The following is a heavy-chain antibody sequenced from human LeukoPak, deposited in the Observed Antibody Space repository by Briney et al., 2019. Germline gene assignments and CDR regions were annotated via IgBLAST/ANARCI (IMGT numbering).Heavy chain of an antibody. CDR1: GGSISGYY. CDR3: ARGDGYNLGNFDY. J-gene: IGHJ4*02. Sequence: SETLSLTCTVSGGSISGYYWSWIRQAPGKGLEWIGYIYYSGSTNYNPSLKSRVTISVDTSKNQFSLKLSSVTAADTAVYYCARGDGYNLGNFDYWGQGTLVTVSS. CDR2: IYYSGST. D-gene: IGHD5-24*01. V-gene: IGHV4-59*08.